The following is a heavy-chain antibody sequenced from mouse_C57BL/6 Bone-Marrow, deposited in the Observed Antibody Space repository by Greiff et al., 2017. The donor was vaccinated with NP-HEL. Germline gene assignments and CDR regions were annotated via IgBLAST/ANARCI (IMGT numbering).Heavy chain of an antibody. D-gene: IGHD4-1*01. CDR1: GYTFTDYN. CDR3: ARGYNWAWFAY. Sequence: EVKLVESGPELVKPGASVKMSCKASGYTFTDYNMHWVKQSHGKSLEWIGYINPNNGGTSYNQKFKGKATLTVNKSSSTAYMELRSLTSEDSAVYYCARGYNWAWFAYWGQGTLVTVSA. V-gene: IGHV1-22*01. J-gene: IGHJ3*01. CDR2: INPNNGGT.